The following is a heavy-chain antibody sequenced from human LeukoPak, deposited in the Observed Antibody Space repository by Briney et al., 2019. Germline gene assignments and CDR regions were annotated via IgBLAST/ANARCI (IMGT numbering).Heavy chain of an antibody. Sequence: GGSLRLSCAASGFTFSSYSMNWVRQAPGKGLEWVSSISSSSSYIYYADSVKGRFTISRDNSKNTLYLQMNSLRAEDTAVYYCAKLNWNDGDFDYWGQGTLVTVSS. CDR1: GFTFSSYS. CDR3: AKLNWNDGDFDY. J-gene: IGHJ4*02. V-gene: IGHV3-21*01. CDR2: ISSSSSYI. D-gene: IGHD1-1*01.